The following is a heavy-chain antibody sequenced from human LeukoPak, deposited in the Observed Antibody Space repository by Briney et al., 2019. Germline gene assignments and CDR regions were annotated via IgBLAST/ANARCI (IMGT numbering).Heavy chain of an antibody. D-gene: IGHD1-26*01. CDR3: ARAASGSYSVGAFDI. CDR2: IYYSGST. V-gene: IGHV4-59*12. J-gene: IGHJ3*02. CDR1: GGSISSYY. Sequence: SETLSLTCTVSGGSISSYYWGWIRQPPGKGLEWIGYIYYSGSTNYNPSLKSRVTISVDTSKNQFSLKLSSVTAADTAVYYCARAASGSYSVGAFDIWGQGTMVTVSS.